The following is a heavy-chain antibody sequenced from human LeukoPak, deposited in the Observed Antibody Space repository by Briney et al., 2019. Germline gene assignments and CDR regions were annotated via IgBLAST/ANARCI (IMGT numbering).Heavy chain of an antibody. J-gene: IGHJ6*03. CDR3: AREGSRRLYMDV. D-gene: IGHD6-25*01. CDR2: IYYTGST. Sequence: SETLSLTCTVSGGSISSFYWSWIRQPPGKGLEWIGYIYYTGSTNYNSSLKSRVTMSIDNSKHHFSLSLTSVTAADTAVYYCAREGSRRLYMDVWGRGTTVTVSS. V-gene: IGHV4-59*12. CDR1: GGSISSFY.